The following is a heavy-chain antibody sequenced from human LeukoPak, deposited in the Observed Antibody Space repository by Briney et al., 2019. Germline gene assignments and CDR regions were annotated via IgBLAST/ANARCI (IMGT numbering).Heavy chain of an antibody. CDR3: AKEPLFYSGGGSNFDY. V-gene: IGHV3-23*01. J-gene: IGHJ4*02. D-gene: IGHD3-10*01. Sequence: GGTLRLSCAASGFTFSSYGMSWVRQAPGKGLEWVSAISGSGGSTYYADSVKGRFTISRDNSKNTLYLQMNSLRAEDTAVYYCAKEPLFYSGGGSNFDYWGQGTLVTVSS. CDR2: ISGSGGST. CDR1: GFTFSSYG.